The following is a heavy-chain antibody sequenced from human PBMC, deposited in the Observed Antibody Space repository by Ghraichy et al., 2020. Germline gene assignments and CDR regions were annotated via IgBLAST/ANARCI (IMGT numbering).Heavy chain of an antibody. CDR3: ARGGPGSYYNLGWFDP. CDR1: GGSISSSSYY. Sequence: SETLSLTCTVSGGSISSSSYYWGWIRQPPGKGLEWIGSIYYSGSTYYNPSLKSRVTISVDTSENQFSLKLSSVTAADTAVYYCARGGPGSYYNLGWFDPWGQGTLVTVSS. V-gene: IGHV4-39*01. D-gene: IGHD3-10*01. J-gene: IGHJ5*02. CDR2: IYYSGST.